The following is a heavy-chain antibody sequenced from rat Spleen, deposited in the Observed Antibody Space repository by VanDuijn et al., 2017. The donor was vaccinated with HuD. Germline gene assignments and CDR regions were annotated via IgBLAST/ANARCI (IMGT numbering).Heavy chain of an antibody. CDR2: FTNTGGGT. CDR1: GFTFNNYG. D-gene: IGHD1-4*01. J-gene: IGHJ2*01. Sequence: EVQLVESGGGLVQPGRSLKLSGVASGFTFNNYGMTWIRQAPGKGLEWVASFTNTGGGTYYPDSVMGRFTISRDNAKNALYLQMNSLSSEDTATYYCTRAYPGPRGDYWGQGVMVTVSS. CDR3: TRAYPGPRGDY. V-gene: IGHV5-31*01.